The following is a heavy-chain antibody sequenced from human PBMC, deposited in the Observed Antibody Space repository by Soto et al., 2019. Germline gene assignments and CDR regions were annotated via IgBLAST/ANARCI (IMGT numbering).Heavy chain of an antibody. CDR1: GGSVSSNSYS. CDR3: RRSSRYSTDV. J-gene: IGHJ6*02. CDR2: IYSNDNT. V-gene: IGHV4-39*01. Sequence: PSETLSLTCTVSGGSVSSNSYSWGWVRQSPGKGLEWIGTIYSNDNTHYNPSLLSRVTISVDTSKNQFSLNVISVTAADTAVYYCRRSSRYSTDVWGQGTTVTVSS. D-gene: IGHD6-13*01.